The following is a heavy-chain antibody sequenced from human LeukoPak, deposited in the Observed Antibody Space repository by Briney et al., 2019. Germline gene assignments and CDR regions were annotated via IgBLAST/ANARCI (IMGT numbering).Heavy chain of an antibody. J-gene: IGHJ6*02. Sequence: GGSLRLSCAASGFTFSSYAMSWVRQAPGKGLEWVSTIGGNGGSTYYADSVKGRFTISRDNSKNTLYLQMNSLSAEDTAVYYCARDFTVLTYYYYGIDVWGQGTTVTVSS. V-gene: IGHV3-23*01. CDR1: GFTFSSYA. D-gene: IGHD4-17*01. CDR2: IGGNGGST. CDR3: ARDFTVLTYYYYGIDV.